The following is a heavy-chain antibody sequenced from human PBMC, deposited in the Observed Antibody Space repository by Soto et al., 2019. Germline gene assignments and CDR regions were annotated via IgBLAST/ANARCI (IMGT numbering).Heavy chain of an antibody. J-gene: IGHJ6*02. CDR2: VYYRGSA. D-gene: IGHD1-26*01. Sequence: QVQLQESGPGLVQPSKTLSLTCTVSGGAISSYYWSWIRQTPGKGLQYIGYVYYRGSANYNPSLTTRVTISDETSTNQIFLTLTTLTAADTAVYYCARGRWEREGYVMDVWGQGTTVTASS. CDR1: GGAISSYY. V-gene: IGHV4-59*08. CDR3: ARGRWEREGYVMDV.